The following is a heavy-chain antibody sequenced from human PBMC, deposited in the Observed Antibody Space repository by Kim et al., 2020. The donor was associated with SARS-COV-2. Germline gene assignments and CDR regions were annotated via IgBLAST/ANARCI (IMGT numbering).Heavy chain of an antibody. V-gene: IGHV1-46*01. CDR3: ARAGIAAAGRNWFDP. Sequence: QNFQGKVTMTRDTSTSTVYMELSSLRSEDTAVYYCARAGIAAAGRNWFDPWGQGTLVTVSS. J-gene: IGHJ5*02. D-gene: IGHD6-13*01.